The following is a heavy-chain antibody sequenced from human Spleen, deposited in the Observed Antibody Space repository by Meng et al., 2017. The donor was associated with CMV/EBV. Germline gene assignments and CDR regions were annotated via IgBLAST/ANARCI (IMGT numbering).Heavy chain of an antibody. CDR1: GYTFTNYD. Sequence: ASVKVSCKASGYTFTNYDINWVRQAAGQGLEWMGWMNPNTGNTDYAQKFQGRVTMTRNTSISTAYMELSSLRSEDTAVYYCALIRSIAAPADYWGQGTLVTVSS. CDR2: MNPNTGNT. V-gene: IGHV1-8*01. J-gene: IGHJ4*02. D-gene: IGHD6-6*01. CDR3: ALIRSIAAPADY.